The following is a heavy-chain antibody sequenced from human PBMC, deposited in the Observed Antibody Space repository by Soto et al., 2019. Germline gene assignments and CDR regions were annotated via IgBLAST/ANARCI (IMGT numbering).Heavy chain of an antibody. CDR3: ARDHGPRGAFDF. CDR1: GGSISSRGYY. J-gene: IGHJ3*01. Sequence: QVQLQESGPGLVKPSQTLSLTCTVSGGSISSRGYYWDWIRQHPGEGLEWIGYISYSGTTNYNPSLKSRVSILVAXSNNQLSLKLSSVTAADTAVYYCARDHGPRGAFDFWGQGTMVTVSS. CDR2: ISYSGTT. V-gene: IGHV4-31*03. D-gene: IGHD3-10*01.